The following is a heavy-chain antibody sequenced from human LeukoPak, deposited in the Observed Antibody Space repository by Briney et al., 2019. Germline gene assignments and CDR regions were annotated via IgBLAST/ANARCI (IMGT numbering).Heavy chain of an antibody. CDR1: GYTFTGYY. V-gene: IGHV1-2*02. CDR3: ARDIRAGSLRGADY. Sequence: ASVKVSCKASGYTFTGYYMHWVRQAPGQGLEWMGWINPNSGGTNYAQKFQGRVTMTTDTSTSTAYMELRSLRSDDTAVYYCARDIRAGSLRGADYWGQGTLVTVSS. D-gene: IGHD1-26*01. J-gene: IGHJ4*02. CDR2: INPNSGGT.